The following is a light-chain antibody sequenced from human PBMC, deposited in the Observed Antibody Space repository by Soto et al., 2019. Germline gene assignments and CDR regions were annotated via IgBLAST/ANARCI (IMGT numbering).Light chain of an antibody. Sequence: QSVLTQPASVSGSPGQSITISCTGTSSDVGGYHYVSWYQQHPGKAPELMIYDVSNRPSGVSNRFSGSKAGNTASLTISGLQAEDEADYYCSSYTSSSTDVFGTGTKLTVL. CDR2: DVS. V-gene: IGLV2-14*01. J-gene: IGLJ1*01. CDR3: SSYTSSSTDV. CDR1: SSDVGGYHY.